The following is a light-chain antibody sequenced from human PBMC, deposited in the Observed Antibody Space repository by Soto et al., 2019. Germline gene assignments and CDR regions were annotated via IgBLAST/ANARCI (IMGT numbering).Light chain of an antibody. CDR1: SSDVGGYEY. CDR2: DVV. J-gene: IGLJ1*01. V-gene: IGLV2-11*01. Sequence: QSVLTQPRSVSGSPGQSVTISCTGTSSDVGGYEYVSWYQQHPGKAPKLMIYDVVKRPSGVPVRFSGSKSGTTASLTISGLQAEDEADYYCCSYARSNTYLFGTGTKVTVL. CDR3: CSYARSNTYL.